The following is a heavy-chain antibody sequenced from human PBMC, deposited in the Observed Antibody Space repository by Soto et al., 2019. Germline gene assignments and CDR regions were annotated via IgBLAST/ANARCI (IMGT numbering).Heavy chain of an antibody. Sequence: PSETLSLTCAVYGGSFSGYYWSWIRQPPGKGLEWIGEINHSGSTNYNPSLKSRVTISVDTSKNQLSLKLSSVTAAATAVYYCARFGYFDFLSGYQSYYYYMYVWGKGTTVTVSS. V-gene: IGHV4-34*01. CDR2: INHSGST. CDR3: ARFGYFDFLSGYQSYYYYMYV. D-gene: IGHD3-3*01. CDR1: GGSFSGYY. J-gene: IGHJ6*03.